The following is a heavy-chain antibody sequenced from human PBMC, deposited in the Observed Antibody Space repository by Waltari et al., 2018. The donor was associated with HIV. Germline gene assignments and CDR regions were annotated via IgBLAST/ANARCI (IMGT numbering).Heavy chain of an antibody. CDR2: IDGNGET. V-gene: IGHV3-53*05. J-gene: IGHJ5*02. D-gene: IGHD3-3*01. CDR3: AKGVRFLGP. Sequence: ATGGVLVQPGGSLSLCCRVSGFTVKNEYMTWVRRSTSRCLEWIGTIDGNGETYSAASMRGRLFISRDDPGNRVFLHINNVNFADTASYFCAKGVRFLGPWSQETPVTVSS. CDR1: GFTVKNEY.